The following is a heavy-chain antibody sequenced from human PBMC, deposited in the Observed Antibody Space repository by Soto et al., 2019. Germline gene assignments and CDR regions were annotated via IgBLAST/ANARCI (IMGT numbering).Heavy chain of an antibody. Sequence: QVQLVQSGAEVKKPGASVKVSCKASGYTFTSYDINWVRQATGQGLEWMGWMNPNSGNTGYAQKFQGRVTMTRNTSISTAYMELSSLRSEDTAVYYCARPYSSGWYSLTLFDYWGQGTLVTVSS. CDR3: ARPYSSGWYSLTLFDY. J-gene: IGHJ4*02. V-gene: IGHV1-8*01. CDR1: GYTFTSYD. CDR2: MNPNSGNT. D-gene: IGHD6-19*01.